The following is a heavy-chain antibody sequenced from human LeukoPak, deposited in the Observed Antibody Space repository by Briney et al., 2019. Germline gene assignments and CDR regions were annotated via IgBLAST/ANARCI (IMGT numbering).Heavy chain of an antibody. CDR2: IYNTGST. J-gene: IGHJ3*02. Sequence: SETLSLTCTVSGGSITNKYYWSWIRQPPGKGLEWIWYIYNTGSTNYNPSLKCRATLAVDTSKHQFSLKLTSVTAAGTAVYYCARESAVTYDAFDIWGRGTMVTVSS. V-gene: IGHV4-59*01. D-gene: IGHD4-17*01. CDR1: GGSITNKYY. CDR3: ARESAVTYDAFDI.